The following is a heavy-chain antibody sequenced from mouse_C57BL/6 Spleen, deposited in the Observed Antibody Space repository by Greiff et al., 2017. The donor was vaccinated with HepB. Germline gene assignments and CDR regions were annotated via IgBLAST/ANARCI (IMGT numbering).Heavy chain of an antibody. V-gene: IGHV5-9*01. CDR2: ISGGGGNT. CDR3: ARHLIYYDYDGGYYYAMDY. CDR1: GFTFSSYT. D-gene: IGHD2-4*01. J-gene: IGHJ4*01. Sequence: EVQGVESGGGLVKPGGSLKLSCAASGFTFSSYTMSWVRQTPEKRLEWVATISGGGGNTYYPDSVKGRFTISRDNAKNTLYLQMSSLRSEDTALYYCARHLIYYDYDGGYYYAMDYWGQGTSVTVSS.